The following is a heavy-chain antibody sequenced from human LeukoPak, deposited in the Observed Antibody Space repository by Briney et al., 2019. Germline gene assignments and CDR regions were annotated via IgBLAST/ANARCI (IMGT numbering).Heavy chain of an antibody. Sequence: GGSLRLSCSASGFTFSSYAMSWVRQAPGKGLEWVSAISGSGGSTYYADSVKGRFTISRDNSKNTLYLQMNSLRAEDTAVYYCAKGFRSGWFGVFYFDYWGQGTLVTVSS. D-gene: IGHD6-19*01. CDR2: ISGSGGST. V-gene: IGHV3-23*01. CDR3: AKGFRSGWFGVFYFDY. CDR1: GFTFSSYA. J-gene: IGHJ4*02.